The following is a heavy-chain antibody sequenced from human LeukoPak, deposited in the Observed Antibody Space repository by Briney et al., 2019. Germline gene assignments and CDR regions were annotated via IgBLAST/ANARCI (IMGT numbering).Heavy chain of an antibody. D-gene: IGHD1-1*01. CDR2: INIGNGNT. V-gene: IGHV1-3*03. J-gene: IGHJ6*03. CDR1: GYTFTDYA. CDR3: ARGRGTPGTSRDFYFYYYMDV. Sequence: ASVKVSCKASGYTFTDYAMHWARQAPGQRPEWTGWINIGNGNTRYSKEFQGRITITRDTSASTVHMELSSLTSDDRAVYYCARGRGTPGTSRDFYFYYYMDVWGTGTTVTVSS.